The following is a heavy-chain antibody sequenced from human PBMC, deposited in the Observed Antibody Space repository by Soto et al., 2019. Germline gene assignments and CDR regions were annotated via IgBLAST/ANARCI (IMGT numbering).Heavy chain of an antibody. V-gene: IGHV4-59*01. CDR1: CASLRVSY. J-gene: IGHJ4*02. CDR3: ARGGNRYSSTAYGVGGFDY. D-gene: IGHD5-18*01. Sequence: SLTSTLSCASLRVSYWSGIGHPPVKGLEWIGYIYHTGTTNYNPSLKSRVTLSFDPTKNQVSLNLTSLTTADTAVYFCARGGNRYSSTAYGVGGFDYWGQGNMVTVSS. CDR2: IYHTGTT.